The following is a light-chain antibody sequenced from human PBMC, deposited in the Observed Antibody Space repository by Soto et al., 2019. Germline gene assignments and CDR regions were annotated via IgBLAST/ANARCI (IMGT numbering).Light chain of an antibody. CDR2: EVT. Sequence: QSALTQPASVSGSPGQSITISCTGTASDVGAYDYVSWYQQHPGTAPKLMIYEVTNRPSGVSDRFSGSKSGNTASLSISGLQADDEADYYCGSYSSYNTYVFGTGTKVTVL. V-gene: IGLV2-14*01. CDR1: ASDVGAYDY. J-gene: IGLJ1*01. CDR3: GSYSSYNTYV.